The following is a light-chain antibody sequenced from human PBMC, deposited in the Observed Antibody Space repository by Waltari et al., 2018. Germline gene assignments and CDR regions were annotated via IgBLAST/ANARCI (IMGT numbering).Light chain of an antibody. CDR3: QALGRSAWV. CDR2: QDA. J-gene: IGLJ3*02. Sequence: SYELTQPPSVSVSPGQTASITCSGDTFGNKYASWYPQKPGQSPLLVIYQDAKRPSGIPERFSGSKSGNAATLTISGTQAMDEADYYCQALGRSAWVFGGGTKLTVL. CDR1: TFGNKY. V-gene: IGLV3-1*01.